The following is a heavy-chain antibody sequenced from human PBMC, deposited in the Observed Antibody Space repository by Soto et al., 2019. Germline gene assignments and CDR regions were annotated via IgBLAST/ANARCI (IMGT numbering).Heavy chain of an antibody. Sequence: EVELLESGGGLVQPGGSLRLSCAASGFTFSSYAMSWVRRAPGKGLEWVSGISGSGRITNYADSVKGRFIISRDNFKNTLFLQMNSLRAEDTAVYYCAKDVHYDIVTGIEYFHHWAQGTLVTVSS. J-gene: IGHJ1*01. CDR2: ISGSGRIT. CDR1: GFTFSSYA. V-gene: IGHV3-23*01. CDR3: AKDVHYDIVTGIEYFHH. D-gene: IGHD3-9*01.